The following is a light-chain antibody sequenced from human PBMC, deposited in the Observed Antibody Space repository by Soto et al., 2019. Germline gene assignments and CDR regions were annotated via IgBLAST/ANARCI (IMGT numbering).Light chain of an antibody. J-gene: IGKJ1*01. CDR3: QQYGYSFWT. CDR1: ESLSPHS. CDR2: GPS. V-gene: IGKV3-20*01. Sequence: IVLTQSPGTLSLSPGETATLSCRASESLSPHSIAWYQQKPGQAPRLLIYGPSGRATGIPDRISGSGSGTDFTLTISGLEPEDFAMYYCQQYGYSFWTFGQGTKVEIK.